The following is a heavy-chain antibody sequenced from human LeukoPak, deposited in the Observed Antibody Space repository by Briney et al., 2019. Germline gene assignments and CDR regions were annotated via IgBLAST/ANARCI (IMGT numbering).Heavy chain of an antibody. CDR3: AKDLDYGGTADY. CDR2: INDNGGST. CDR1: GFTFSSYA. D-gene: IGHD4-23*01. V-gene: IGHV3-23*01. J-gene: IGHJ4*02. Sequence: GGSLRLSCAASGFTFSSYAMSWVRQAPGKGLKWVSTINDNGGSTYYADSVKGRFTISRDNSKNTLYLQMNSLRAEDTAVYYCAKDLDYGGTADYWGQGTLVTVSS.